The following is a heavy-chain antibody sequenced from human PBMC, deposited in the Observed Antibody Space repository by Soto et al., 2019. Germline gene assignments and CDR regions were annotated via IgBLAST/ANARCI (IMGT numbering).Heavy chain of an antibody. CDR1: GYTSTSYA. CDR3: ARSVLYCTNGVCHTTYYYGMDV. V-gene: IGHV1-3*01. D-gene: IGHD2-8*01. CDR2: ISAGNGNT. J-gene: IGHJ6*02. Sequence: ASVKVSCKASGYTSTSYAMHWVRHAPGQRLEWMRWISAGNGNTKYSQKFQGRVTITRDTSASTAYMKLSSLRSEDTAVYYCARSVLYCTNGVCHTTYYYGMDVWGQGTTVTVSS.